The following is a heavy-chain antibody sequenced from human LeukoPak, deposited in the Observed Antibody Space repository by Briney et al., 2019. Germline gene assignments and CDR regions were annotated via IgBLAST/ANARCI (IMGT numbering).Heavy chain of an antibody. J-gene: IGHJ4*02. CDR3: AKDLGPSRGFAAAGCFDY. Sequence: GGSLRLSCAASGFTFDDYAMHWVRQAPGKGLEWVSGISWNSGSIGYADSVKGRFTISRDNAKNSLYLQMNRLRAEDTALYYCAKDLGPSRGFAAAGCFDYWGQGTLVTVSS. CDR2: ISWNSGSI. D-gene: IGHD6-13*01. V-gene: IGHV3-9*01. CDR1: GFTFDDYA.